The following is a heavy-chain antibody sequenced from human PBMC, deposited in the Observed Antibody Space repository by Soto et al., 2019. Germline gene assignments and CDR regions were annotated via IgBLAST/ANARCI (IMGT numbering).Heavy chain of an antibody. D-gene: IGHD2-2*01. CDR1: GFTFSSYG. J-gene: IGHJ6*03. CDR3: AKDFESGDIVVVPAALHYMDV. CDR2: ISYDGSNK. Sequence: AVGSLRLSCAASGFTFSSYGMHWVRQAPGKGLEWVAVISYDGSNKYYADSVKGRFTISRDNSKNTLYLQMNSLRAEDTAVYYCAKDFESGDIVVVPAALHYMDVWGKGTTVTVS. V-gene: IGHV3-30*18.